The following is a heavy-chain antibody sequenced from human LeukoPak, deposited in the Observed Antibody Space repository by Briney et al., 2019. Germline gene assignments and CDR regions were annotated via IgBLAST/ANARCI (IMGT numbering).Heavy chain of an antibody. Sequence: GGSLRLSCAASGCTFSSYSMNWVRQAPGEGLEWVSSISSSSSYIYYADSVKGRFTISRDNAKNSLYLQMNSLRAEDTAVYYCAREPRWYFDYWGQGTLVTVSS. D-gene: IGHD4-23*01. J-gene: IGHJ4*02. CDR2: ISSSSSYI. CDR1: GCTFSSYS. V-gene: IGHV3-21*01. CDR3: AREPRWYFDY.